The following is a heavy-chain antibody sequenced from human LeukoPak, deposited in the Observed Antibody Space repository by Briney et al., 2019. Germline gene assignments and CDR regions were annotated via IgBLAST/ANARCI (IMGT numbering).Heavy chain of an antibody. CDR1: GGTFSSYA. CDR3: ARNIVGATETIDY. V-gene: IGHV1-69*04. D-gene: IGHD1-26*01. Sequence: GASVTVSCKASGGTFSSYAISWVRQAPGQGLEWMGRIIPIFGIANYAQKFQGRVTITADKSTSTAYMELSSLRSEDTAVYYCARNIVGATETIDYWGQGTLVTVSS. J-gene: IGHJ4*02. CDR2: IIPIFGIA.